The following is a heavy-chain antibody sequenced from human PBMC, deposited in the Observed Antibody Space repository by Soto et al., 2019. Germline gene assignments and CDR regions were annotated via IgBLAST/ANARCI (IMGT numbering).Heavy chain of an antibody. CDR3: STRAYDTNGYYRFDP. Sequence: SETLSLTCAVYGGSVSGHSWTWIRQSPGKGLEWIGDINRSGRVNYSPSLKSRVTISLDTSKNQFSLTLSAVTAADTAMYYCSTRAYDTNGYYRFDPWGQGTLVTVSS. V-gene: IGHV4-34*01. CDR2: INRSGRV. D-gene: IGHD3-22*01. CDR1: GGSVSGHS. J-gene: IGHJ5*01.